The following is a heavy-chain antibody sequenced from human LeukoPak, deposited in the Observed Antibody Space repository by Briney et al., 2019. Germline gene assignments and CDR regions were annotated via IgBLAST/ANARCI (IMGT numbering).Heavy chain of an antibody. CDR2: ISSSSSYI. CDR3: ARDPRDYDFWSGYFFDY. CDR1: GFTFGTYS. J-gene: IGHJ4*02. Sequence: GGSLRLSCATSGFTFGTYSMGWVRQAPGKGLEWVSSISSSSSYIYYADSVKGRFTISRDNAKNSLYLQMNSLRAEDTAVYYCARDPRDYDFWSGYFFDYWGQGALVTVSS. V-gene: IGHV3-21*01. D-gene: IGHD3-3*01.